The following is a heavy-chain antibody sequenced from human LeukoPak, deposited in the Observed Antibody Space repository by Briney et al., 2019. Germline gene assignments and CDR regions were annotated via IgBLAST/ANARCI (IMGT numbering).Heavy chain of an antibody. J-gene: IGHJ4*02. V-gene: IGHV3-7*01. CDR1: GFTFCNYW. D-gene: IGHD4-23*01. CDR2: IWQGGGEE. CDR3: ASLRGFSY. Sequence: GGSLRLSCAASGFTFCNYWMTWVRQAPGKGLEWVANIWQGGGEEYYVDSVKGRFTISRDNTKDSLYLQMNSLGAEDTALYYWASLRGFSYWGRGTLVTVSS.